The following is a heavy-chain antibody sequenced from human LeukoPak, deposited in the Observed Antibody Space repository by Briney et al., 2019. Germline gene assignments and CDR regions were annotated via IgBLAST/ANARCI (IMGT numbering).Heavy chain of an antibody. CDR1: GYTFTDYY. V-gene: IGHV1-2*02. J-gene: IGHJ4*02. Sequence: ASVKVSCKASGYTFTDYYMHWVRQAPGPGLEWMGWINPNNGGTDYAQKFQGRVTMIRDTSISTAYMELSRLTSDDTAVYYCARGRYCSETSCSDFDSWGQGTLVTVSS. D-gene: IGHD2-2*01. CDR2: INPNNGGT. CDR3: ARGRYCSETSCSDFDS.